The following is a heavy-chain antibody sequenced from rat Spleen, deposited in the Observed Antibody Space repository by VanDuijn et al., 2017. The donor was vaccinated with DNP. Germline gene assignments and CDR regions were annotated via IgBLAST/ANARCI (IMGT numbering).Heavy chain of an antibody. D-gene: IGHD1-1*01. Sequence: QVQLKESGPGLVQPSQTLSLACTVSGFSLTSHHVHWVRQPSGKGLEWMGIIGTGGTTEYNPILKSRVSISRDTSKSQVFLEVNSLQSEDTATYYCARDGQWDYLDYWGQGVTVTVAS. V-gene: IGHV2-30*01. CDR3: ARDGQWDYLDY. CDR2: IGTGGTT. CDR1: GFSLTSHH. J-gene: IGHJ2*01.